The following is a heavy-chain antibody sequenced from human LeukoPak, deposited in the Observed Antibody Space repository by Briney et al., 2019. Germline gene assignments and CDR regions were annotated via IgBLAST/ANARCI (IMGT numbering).Heavy chain of an antibody. Sequence: GGSLRLSCAASGFAFSRQDMGWVRQAPGKGLEWVSGISDSGDRTYYADSVKGRYTISRDNSKNTLYLQMNSLRVENTAVYYCAKDARRSSGWFFFDHWGQGTLVTVSS. D-gene: IGHD6-19*01. CDR1: GFAFSRQD. CDR2: ISDSGDRT. J-gene: IGHJ4*02. CDR3: AKDARRSSGWFFFDH. V-gene: IGHV3-23*01.